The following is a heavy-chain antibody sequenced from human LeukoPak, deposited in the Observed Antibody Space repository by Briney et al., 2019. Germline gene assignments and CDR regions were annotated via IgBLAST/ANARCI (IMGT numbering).Heavy chain of an antibody. J-gene: IGHJ4*02. CDR2: IHPSGGST. V-gene: IGHV1-46*01. Sequence: GASVKVSCKASGYTFTSYYMHWVRQAPGQGLEWMGIIHPSGGSTSYAQKFQGRVTMTRDTSTSTVYMELSSLRSEDTAVYYCARELVGATEIDYWGQGTLVTVSS. CDR1: GYTFTSYY. D-gene: IGHD1-26*01. CDR3: ARELVGATEIDY.